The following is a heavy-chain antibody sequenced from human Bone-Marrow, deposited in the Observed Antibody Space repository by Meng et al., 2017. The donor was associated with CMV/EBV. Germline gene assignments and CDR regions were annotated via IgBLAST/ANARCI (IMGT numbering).Heavy chain of an antibody. Sequence: SAKGSSKAPAGTFSSYAINCVRQAPGQGLEWMGGLIPMLGIANYAQKFQVRVTITADESTATAYMDLSSLRSDDTAVYYCARGDWGSAFYYYDMDVWGQGATVTVSS. CDR1: AGTFSSYA. D-gene: IGHD7-27*01. V-gene: IGHV1-69*10. CDR2: LIPMLGIA. J-gene: IGHJ6*02. CDR3: ARGDWGSAFYYYDMDV.